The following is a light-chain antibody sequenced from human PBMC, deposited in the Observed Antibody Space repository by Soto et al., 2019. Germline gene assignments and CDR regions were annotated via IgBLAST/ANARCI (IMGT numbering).Light chain of an antibody. J-gene: IGKJ1*01. V-gene: IGKV3-20*01. Sequence: ESVLTQSPGTLSLSPGERATLSCRASQRVSSNYLAWYQQKPGQAPRLLIYGASTRATGIPDRFSGSGSGTDFTLTISRLEPENSAVYYCQQYGSSPTWKFGQGTKVDIK. CDR1: QRVSSNY. CDR2: GAS. CDR3: QQYGSSPTWK.